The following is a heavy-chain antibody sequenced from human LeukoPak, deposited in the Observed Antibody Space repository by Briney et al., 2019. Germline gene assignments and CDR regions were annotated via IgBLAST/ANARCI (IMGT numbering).Heavy chain of an antibody. Sequence: PGGSLRLSCAASGFTVSSNYMSWVRQAPGKGLEWVSAISSGGGTNFADSVKGRFMISRDNSKNTLYLQMNSLRAEDSAVYYCASRPDSAWYDSWGQGTLVTVSS. J-gene: IGHJ5*01. D-gene: IGHD5-18*01. V-gene: IGHV3-66*01. CDR1: GFTVSSNY. CDR2: ISSGGGT. CDR3: ASRPDSAWYDS.